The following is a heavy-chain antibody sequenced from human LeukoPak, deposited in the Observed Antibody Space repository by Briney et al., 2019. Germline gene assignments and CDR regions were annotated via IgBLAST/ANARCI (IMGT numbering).Heavy chain of an antibody. J-gene: IGHJ4*02. V-gene: IGHV3-21*01. D-gene: IGHD6-6*01. CDR1: GFTFSSYN. CDR2: ISSSSTYI. Sequence: GGSLRLSCAASGFTFSSYNMNWVRQAPGKGLEWVSSISSSSTYIYYADSVKGRFTISRDNATNSLYLHMNSLSAGETAVYSCARLDSSSSPFDYWGQGTLVTVSS. CDR3: ARLDSSSSPFDY.